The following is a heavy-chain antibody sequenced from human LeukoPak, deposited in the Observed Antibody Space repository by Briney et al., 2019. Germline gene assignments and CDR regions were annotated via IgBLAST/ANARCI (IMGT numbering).Heavy chain of an antibody. Sequence: SVKVSCKASGGTFSSYAISWVRQAPGQGLEWMGGIIPIFGTANYAQKFQGRVTITTDESTSTAYMELSSLRSEDTAVYYCARVTSSILTGYYGYYFDYWGQGTLVTVSS. D-gene: IGHD3-9*01. CDR2: IIPIFGTA. CDR1: GGTFSSYA. V-gene: IGHV1-69*05. J-gene: IGHJ4*02. CDR3: ARVTSSILTGYYGYYFDY.